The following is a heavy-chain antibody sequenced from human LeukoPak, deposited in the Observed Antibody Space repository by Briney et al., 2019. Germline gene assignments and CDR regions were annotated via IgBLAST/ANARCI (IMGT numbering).Heavy chain of an antibody. J-gene: IGHJ6*02. D-gene: IGHD2-15*01. CDR1: GGTFSSYA. V-gene: IGHV1-69*04. CDR3: ARDIVVVVAAYYYGMDV. CDR2: IIPILGIA. Sequence: ASVKVSCKASGGTFSSYAISWVRQAPGQGLEWMGRIIPILGIANYAQKFQGRVTITADKSTSTAYMELSSLRSEDTAVYYCARDIVVVVAAYYYGMDVWGQGTTVTVSS.